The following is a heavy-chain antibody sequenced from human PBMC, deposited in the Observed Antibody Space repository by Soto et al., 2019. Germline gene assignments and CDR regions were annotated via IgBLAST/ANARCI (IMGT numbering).Heavy chain of an antibody. CDR2: IYHSGST. CDR3: ARVVTTTSYYYYGMDV. CDR1: GCSISSGGYS. J-gene: IGHJ6*02. V-gene: IGHV4-30-2*01. Sequence: SETLSLTCAVSGCSISSGGYSWSWIRQPPGKGLEWIGYIYHSGSTYYNPSLKSRVTISVDRSKNQFSLKLSSVTAADTAVYYCARVVTTTSYYYYGMDVWGQGTTVTVSS. D-gene: IGHD4-17*01.